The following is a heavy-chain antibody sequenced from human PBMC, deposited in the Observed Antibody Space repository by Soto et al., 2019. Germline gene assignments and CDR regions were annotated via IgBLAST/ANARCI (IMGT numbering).Heavy chain of an antibody. CDR2: ISSDGSNK. Sequence: LRLSCAASGFTFSSYTIHWVRQAPGKRLEWVAVISSDGSNKYYADSVKGRFTISRDNSQNTLYLQMNSLRPEDTAVYYCAREGFCSGTTCYENYFDYWGQGTLVTVSS. J-gene: IGHJ4*02. D-gene: IGHD2-2*01. CDR3: AREGFCSGTTCYENYFDY. CDR1: GFTFSSYT. V-gene: IGHV3-30-3*01.